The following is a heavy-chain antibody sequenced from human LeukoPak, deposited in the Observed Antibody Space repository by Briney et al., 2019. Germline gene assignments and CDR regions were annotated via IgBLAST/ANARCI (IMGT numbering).Heavy chain of an antibody. J-gene: IGHJ4*02. CDR1: GFTVSSNY. CDR3: ARDAAYGDSYYFDY. V-gene: IGHV3-53*05. CDR2: IYSGGST. Sequence: GGSLRLSCAASGFTVSSNYMSWVRQAPGKGLEWVSVIYSGGSTYYADSVKGRFTISRDNSKNTLYLQMNSLRAEDTAVYYCARDAAYGDSYYFDYWGQGTLVTVSS. D-gene: IGHD4-17*01.